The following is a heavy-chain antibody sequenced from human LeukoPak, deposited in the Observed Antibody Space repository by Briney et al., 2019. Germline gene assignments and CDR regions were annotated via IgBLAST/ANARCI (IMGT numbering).Heavy chain of an antibody. Sequence: GGSLRLSCAASGFTFNFYAMSWVRQTPGKGLEWVSAISGSGGSTYYADSVKGRFTISRDTSKSTLFLHMNSLRAEDTAVYYCAKDRAAMIVAAPGYWGQGTLVTLSA. J-gene: IGHJ4*02. CDR2: ISGSGGST. CDR1: GFTFNFYA. D-gene: IGHD3-22*01. CDR3: AKDRAAMIVAAPGY. V-gene: IGHV3-23*01.